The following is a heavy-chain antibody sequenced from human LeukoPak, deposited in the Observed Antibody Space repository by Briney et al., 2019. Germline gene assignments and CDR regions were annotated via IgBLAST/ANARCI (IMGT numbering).Heavy chain of an antibody. J-gene: IGHJ5*02. D-gene: IGHD3-9*01. CDR2: ISGSGGST. CDR1: GFTFSSYA. CDR3: AKGGYDILTGPAPFDP. Sequence: AGGSLRLSCAASGFTFSSYAMSWVRQAPGKGLEWVSAISGSGGSTYYADSVKGRFTISRDNSKNTLYLQMNSLRAEDTAVYYCAKGGYDILTGPAPFDPWGQGTLVTVSS. V-gene: IGHV3-23*01.